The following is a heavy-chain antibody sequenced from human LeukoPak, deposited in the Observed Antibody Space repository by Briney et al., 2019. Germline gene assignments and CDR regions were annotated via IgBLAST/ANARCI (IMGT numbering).Heavy chain of an antibody. D-gene: IGHD2-2*01. CDR2: IWYDGSNK. J-gene: IGHJ4*02. CDR3: ARDQGCTSTDCYSLFFHY. Sequence: GGHLRLSCAASGFTFSTYGMHWVRQAPGKGLEWVALIWYDGSNKYYADSVRDRFTISRDNYKNTLYLQMNSLRAKDTAVYYCARDQGCTSTDCYSLFFHYWGQGTRVTVSS. CDR1: GFTFSTYG. V-gene: IGHV3-30*02.